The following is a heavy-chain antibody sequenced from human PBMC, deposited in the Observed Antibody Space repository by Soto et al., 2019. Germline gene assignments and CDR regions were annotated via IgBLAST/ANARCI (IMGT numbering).Heavy chain of an antibody. CDR1: GFTFSSSS. CDR3: AAERHLYGMGV. J-gene: IGHJ6*02. CDR2: IVVGSGDT. Sequence: QMQLVQSGPEVRKPGTSVKVSCKASGFTFSSSSVQWVRQARGQRLEWIGWIVVGSGDTNYAQKFQERVTITRDMSTTTAYMDLSSLRSEDTAVYYCAAERHLYGMGVWGQGTTVTVSS. V-gene: IGHV1-58*01.